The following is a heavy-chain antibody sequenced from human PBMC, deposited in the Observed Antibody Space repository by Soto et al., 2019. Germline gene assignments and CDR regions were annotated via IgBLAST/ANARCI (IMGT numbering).Heavy chain of an antibody. D-gene: IGHD2-15*01. Sequence: SLRLSCAASGFTFDDYGMSWVRQAPGKGLEWVSGINWNGDSTGYADSVKGRFTISRDNAKNSLYLQMNSLRAEDTALYYCARGAIYCSGGSCYPVYWGQGTLVTVSS. CDR1: GFTFDDYG. CDR2: INWNGDST. CDR3: ARGAIYCSGGSCYPVY. J-gene: IGHJ4*02. V-gene: IGHV3-20*04.